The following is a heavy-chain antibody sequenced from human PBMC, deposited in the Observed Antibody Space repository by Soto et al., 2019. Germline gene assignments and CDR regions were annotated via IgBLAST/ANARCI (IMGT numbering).Heavy chain of an antibody. CDR1: GGSISSYY. CDR3: ARQTTEPTTPAMTID. Sequence: SETLSLTCTVSGGSISSYYWSWIRQPPGKGLEWIGYIYYSGSTNYNPSLKSRVTISVDTSKNQFSLKLSSVTAADTAVYYCARQTTEPTTPAMTIDWGQGTLVTVSS. J-gene: IGHJ4*02. V-gene: IGHV4-59*08. CDR2: IYYSGST. D-gene: IGHD1-7*01.